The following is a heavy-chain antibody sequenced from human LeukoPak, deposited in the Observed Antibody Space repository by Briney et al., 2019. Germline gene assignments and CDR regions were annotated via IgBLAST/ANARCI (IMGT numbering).Heavy chain of an antibody. D-gene: IGHD5-18*01. V-gene: IGHV4-34*01. Sequence: SETLSLTCAVDCGSFSGYYWSWIRQPPRKGLEWIGKINHSGNTNYNPSLKSQVTISAEKSKNQFSLKLSSVTAADTVVYYCASGDTAMVSPFAYWGQGTLVTVSS. J-gene: IGHJ4*02. CDR2: INHSGNT. CDR1: CGSFSGYY. CDR3: ASGDTAMVSPFAY.